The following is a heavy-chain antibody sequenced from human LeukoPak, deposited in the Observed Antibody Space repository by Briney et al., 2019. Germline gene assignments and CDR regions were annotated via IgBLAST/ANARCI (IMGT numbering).Heavy chain of an antibody. V-gene: IGHV3-23*01. D-gene: IGHD2-2*01. CDR1: GFTFSSYA. J-gene: IGHJ4*02. Sequence: GGSLRLSCVASGFTFSSYAMTWVRQAPGKGLEWVSAISTSGDNTYYADSVRGRFTISRDNSKDTLYLQMNSLRAEDTAVYYCARKVYHRFDYWGQGTLVTVSS. CDR3: ARKVYHRFDY. CDR2: ISTSGDNT.